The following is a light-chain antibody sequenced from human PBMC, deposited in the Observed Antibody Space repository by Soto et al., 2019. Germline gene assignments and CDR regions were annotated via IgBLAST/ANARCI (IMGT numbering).Light chain of an antibody. CDR3: QQSYSTPFT. CDR2: AAS. Sequence: DIQMTQSPSSLSASVGDRVTIPCRASQTITRNLNWYQQKPGTPPKLLIYAASSLQSGVPSRFSGSGSGTDFTLAISSLQPEDFATYYCQQSYSTPFTFGPGTKVDIK. V-gene: IGKV1-39*01. CDR1: QTITRN. J-gene: IGKJ3*01.